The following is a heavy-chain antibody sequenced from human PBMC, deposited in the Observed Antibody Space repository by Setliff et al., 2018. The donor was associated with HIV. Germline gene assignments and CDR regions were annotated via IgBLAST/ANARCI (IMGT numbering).Heavy chain of an antibody. D-gene: IGHD5-12*01. J-gene: IGHJ5*02. Sequence: GASVKVSCKASGYTFTSYDINWVRQATGQGLEWMGWMNPNSGNTGYAQKFQGRITMTRNTSISTAYMELSSLRSEDTAVYYCARAHFLVAMTRNWFDPWGQGTLVTVSS. CDR1: GYTFTSYD. V-gene: IGHV1-8*01. CDR3: ARAHFLVAMTRNWFDP. CDR2: MNPNSGNT.